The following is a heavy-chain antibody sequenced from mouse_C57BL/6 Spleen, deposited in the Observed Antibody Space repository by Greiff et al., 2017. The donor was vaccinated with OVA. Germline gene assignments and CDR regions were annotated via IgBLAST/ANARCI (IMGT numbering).Heavy chain of an antibody. Sequence: VQLQQSGAELVRPGASVKLSCTASGFNIKDYYMHWVKQRPEQGLEWIGRIDPEDGDTEYAPKFQGKATMTADTSSNTAYLQLSSLTSEATADYYCTRIVTFDYWGQGTTLTVSS. CDR3: TRIVTFDY. CDR1: GFNIKDYY. J-gene: IGHJ2*01. D-gene: IGHD2-5*01. CDR2: IDPEDGDT. V-gene: IGHV14-1*01.